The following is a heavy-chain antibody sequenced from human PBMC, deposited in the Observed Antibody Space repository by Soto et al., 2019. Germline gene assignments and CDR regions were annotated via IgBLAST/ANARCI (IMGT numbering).Heavy chain of an antibody. D-gene: IGHD5-12*01. J-gene: IGHJ4*02. V-gene: IGHV1-18*01. CDR2: ISAYNGNT. CDR1: GYTFTSYG. Sequence: QVQLVQSGAEVKKPGASVKVSCKASGYTFTSYGISWVRQAPGQGLEWMGWISAYNGNTNYAQKLQGRVTMTTDTTTSTPYMELRSLKANDTAAYYCARVSDIVATITDDSDYWGQGTRVTVSS. CDR3: ARVSDIVATITDDSDY.